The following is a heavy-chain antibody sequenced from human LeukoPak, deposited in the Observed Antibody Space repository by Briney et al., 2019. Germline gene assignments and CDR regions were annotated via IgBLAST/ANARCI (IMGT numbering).Heavy chain of an antibody. D-gene: IGHD5-12*01. V-gene: IGHV3-9*01. CDR1: GFTFDDYA. J-gene: IGHJ4*02. Sequence: GGSLRLSCAASGFTFDDYAMHWVRQAPGKGLEWVSGISWNSGSIGYADSVKGRFTISRDNSKNTLYLQMNSLRVEDTAVYYCATSQGAVDPPYLGQGTLVTVSS. CDR2: ISWNSGSI. CDR3: ATSQGAVDPPY.